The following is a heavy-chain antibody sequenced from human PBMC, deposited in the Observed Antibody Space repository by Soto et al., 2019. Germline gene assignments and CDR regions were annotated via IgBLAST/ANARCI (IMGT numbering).Heavy chain of an antibody. CDR2: ISAYNGNT. J-gene: IGHJ4*02. D-gene: IGHD3-3*01. V-gene: IGHV1-18*01. CDR1: GYTFTSYG. CDR3: ARDTDAFRCGYYDFDYFDY. Sequence: ASVKVSCKASGYTFTSYGISWVRQAPGQGLEWMGWISAYNGNTNYAQKLQGRVTMTTDTSTSTAYMELRSLRSDGTAVYYCARDTDAFRCGYYDFDYFDYWGQGTMVTVSS.